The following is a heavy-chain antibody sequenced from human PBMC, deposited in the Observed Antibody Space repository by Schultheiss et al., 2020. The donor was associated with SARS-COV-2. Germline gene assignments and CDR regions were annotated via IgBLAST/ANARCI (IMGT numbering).Heavy chain of an antibody. D-gene: IGHD3-10*01. CDR2: INHSGST. CDR3: ARDLGGLGFDP. V-gene: IGHV4-34*01. Sequence: SETLSLTCAVYGGSFSGYYWSWIRQPPGKVLEWIGEINHSGSTNYNPSLKSRVTISVDTSKNQFSLKLSSVTAADTAVYYCARDLGGLGFDPWGQGTLVTVSS. CDR1: GGSFSGYY. J-gene: IGHJ5*02.